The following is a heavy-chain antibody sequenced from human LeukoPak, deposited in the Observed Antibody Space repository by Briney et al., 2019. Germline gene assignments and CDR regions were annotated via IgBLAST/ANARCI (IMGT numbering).Heavy chain of an antibody. V-gene: IGHV4-39*02. CDR3: ARDLQDSSSWEVNWFVP. Sequence: SETLSLTCTVSGGSISSSSYYWGWIRQPPGKGLEWIGSIYYSGSTYYNPSLKSRGTISVDTSKNQFSLKLSSVTAADTAVYYCARDLQDSSSWEVNWFVPWGQGTLVTVS. J-gene: IGHJ5*02. CDR2: IYYSGST. D-gene: IGHD6-13*01. CDR1: GGSISSSSYY.